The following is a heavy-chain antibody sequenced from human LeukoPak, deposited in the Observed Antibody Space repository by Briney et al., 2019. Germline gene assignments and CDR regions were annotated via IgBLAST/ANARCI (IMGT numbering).Heavy chain of an antibody. Sequence: GGSLRLSCAASGFTFTNAWMSWVRQAPGKGLEWVGRIKSKGDDETTDYGAPVKGGFTMSRDDSRATLYLQMNSLKAEDTAVYYCTTDLGITMIRGVIVYWGQGALVTVSS. CDR2: IKSKGDDETT. V-gene: IGHV3-15*01. J-gene: IGHJ4*02. D-gene: IGHD3-10*01. CDR3: TTDLGITMIRGVIVY. CDR1: GFTFTNAW.